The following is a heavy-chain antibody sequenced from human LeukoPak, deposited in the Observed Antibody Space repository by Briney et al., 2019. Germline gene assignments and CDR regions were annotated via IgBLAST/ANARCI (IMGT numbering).Heavy chain of an antibody. J-gene: IGHJ4*02. Sequence: GGSLRLSCAASGFRFSSYWMSWVRQAPGKGLEWVANINQDGSEKYYVDSVKGRFTISRDNAKNSLYLQMNSLRAEDTAAYYCARDGHPFDLWGQGTPVTVAS. CDR3: ARDGHPFDL. CDR1: GFRFSSYW. V-gene: IGHV3-7*01. CDR2: INQDGSEK.